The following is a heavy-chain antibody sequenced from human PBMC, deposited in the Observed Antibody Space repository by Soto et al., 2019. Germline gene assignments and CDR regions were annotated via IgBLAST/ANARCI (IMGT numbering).Heavy chain of an antibody. CDR1: GGSISSSNW. CDR2: IFYSGST. D-gene: IGHD3-3*01. J-gene: IGHJ6*02. V-gene: IGHV4-39*01. Sequence: PSETLSLTCAVSGGSISSSNWWSWIRQPPGKGLEWIGSIFYSGSTYYNPSLKSRVTISVDTSKNQFSLKLSSVTAADTAVYYCARVSEGIRFLEWLLRRDYYYGMDVWGQGTTVTVSS. CDR3: ARVSEGIRFLEWLLRRDYYYGMDV.